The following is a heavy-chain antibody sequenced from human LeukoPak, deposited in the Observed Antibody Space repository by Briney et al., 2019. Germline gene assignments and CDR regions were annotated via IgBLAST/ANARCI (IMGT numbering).Heavy chain of an antibody. J-gene: IGHJ4*02. CDR1: GFTFINYV. Sequence: GGSLRLSCAASGFTFINYVMNWVRQAPGKGLEWVSAIGGRGGSTFYADSVKGRFTISRDNSKSTLDLQMNSLSAEDTAVYYCARASYSETYQYYFDYWGQGTLVTVSS. V-gene: IGHV3-23*01. CDR3: ARASYSETYQYYFDY. D-gene: IGHD1-26*01. CDR2: IGGRGGST.